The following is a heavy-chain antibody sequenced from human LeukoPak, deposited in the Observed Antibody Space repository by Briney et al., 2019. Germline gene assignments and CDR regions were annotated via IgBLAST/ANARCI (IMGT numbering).Heavy chain of an antibody. Sequence: ASVKVSCKTSGYIFTNYGVSWVRQAPGQGLEWMGWINVYNGHTIYAQEFQGRVALTTDTSTSTAHMDLRSLRSDDTAVYYCVRDSDHAPDYWGQGTLVTVSS. CDR1: GYIFTNYG. V-gene: IGHV1-18*01. CDR3: VRDSDHAPDY. D-gene: IGHD3-10*01. J-gene: IGHJ4*02. CDR2: INVYNGHT.